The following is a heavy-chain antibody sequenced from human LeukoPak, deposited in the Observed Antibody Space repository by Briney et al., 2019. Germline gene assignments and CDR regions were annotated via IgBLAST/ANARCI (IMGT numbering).Heavy chain of an antibody. V-gene: IGHV3-23*01. Sequence: GGSLRLSCAVSGFTFSSYVMSWVRQAPGKGLEWVSAISGSGGSTYYADSVKGRFTISRDNSKNTLYLQMNSLRADDTAVYYCAKVRYQLLIDYWGQGTLVTVSS. CDR2: ISGSGGST. CDR3: AKVRYQLLIDY. D-gene: IGHD2-2*01. CDR1: GFTFSSYV. J-gene: IGHJ4*02.